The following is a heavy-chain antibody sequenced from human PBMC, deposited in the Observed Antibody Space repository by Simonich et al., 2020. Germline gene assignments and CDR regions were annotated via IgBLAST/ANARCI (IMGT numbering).Heavy chain of an antibody. CDR2: IYYSGSN. J-gene: IGHJ3*02. D-gene: IGHD6-13*01. CDR1: GGSISSSSYY. V-gene: IGHV4-39*01. Sequence: QLQLQESGPGLVKPSETLSLTCTVSGGSISSSSYYWGWIRQPPGKGLEWIGSIYYSGSNDYHPSLKSRVTISVDTSKNQFSLKLSAVTAADTAVYYCARHAGFAFDIWGQGTMVTVSS. CDR3: ARHAGFAFDI.